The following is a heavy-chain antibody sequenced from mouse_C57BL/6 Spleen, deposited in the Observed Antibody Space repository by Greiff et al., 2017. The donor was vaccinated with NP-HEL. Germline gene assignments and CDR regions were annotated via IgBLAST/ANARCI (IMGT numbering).Heavy chain of an antibody. CDR3: ARPYYGSSYYFDY. CDR1: GFTFSDYG. V-gene: IGHV5-17*01. J-gene: IGHJ2*01. D-gene: IGHD1-1*01. Sequence: EVQLQESGGGLVKPGGSLKLSCAASGFTFSDYGMHWVRQAPEKGLEWVAYISSGSSTIYYADTVKGRFTISRDNAKNTLFLQMTSLRSEDTAMYYCARPYYGSSYYFDYWGQGTTLTVSS. CDR2: ISSGSSTI.